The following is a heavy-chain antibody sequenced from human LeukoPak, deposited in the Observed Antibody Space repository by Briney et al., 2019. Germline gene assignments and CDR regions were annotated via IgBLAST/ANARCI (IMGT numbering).Heavy chain of an antibody. Sequence: GGSLRLSCAASGFTFSSYAMSWVRQAPGKGLEWVSSISCSGGSTYYADSVKGRFTISRDNSKNTLYLQMNSLRAEDTAVFYCAKDVYGSGNYYKDYWGQGTLVTVSS. CDR3: AKDVYGSGNYYKDY. CDR1: GFTFSSYA. V-gene: IGHV3-23*01. CDR2: ISCSGGST. D-gene: IGHD3-10*01. J-gene: IGHJ4*02.